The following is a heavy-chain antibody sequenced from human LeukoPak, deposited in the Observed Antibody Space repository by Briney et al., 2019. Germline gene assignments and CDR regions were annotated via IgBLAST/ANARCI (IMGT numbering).Heavy chain of an antibody. V-gene: IGHV4-39*07. CDR2: INHSGST. D-gene: IGHD5-18*01. Sequence: SETLSLTCTVSGGSISSNSYYWSWIRQPPGKGLEWIGEINHSGSTNYNPSLKSRVTISVDTSKNQFSLKLSSVTAADTAVYYCARGRRNGYSYGTQRGIFDYWGQGTLVTVSS. CDR3: ARGRRNGYSYGTQRGIFDY. J-gene: IGHJ4*02. CDR1: GGSISSNSYY.